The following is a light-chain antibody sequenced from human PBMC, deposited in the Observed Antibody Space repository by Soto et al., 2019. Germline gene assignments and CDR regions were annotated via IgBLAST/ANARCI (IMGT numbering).Light chain of an antibody. Sequence: QPVLTQPPSVSEAPRQRVTISCSGSSSNIGNNAVNWYQQLPGKAPKLLIYYDDLLPSGVSDRFSGSKSGTSASLAISGLQYEDEADYCCAAWDDSLNGYVFGTGTKLTVL. CDR1: SSNIGNNA. CDR3: AAWDDSLNGYV. V-gene: IGLV1-36*01. CDR2: YDD. J-gene: IGLJ1*01.